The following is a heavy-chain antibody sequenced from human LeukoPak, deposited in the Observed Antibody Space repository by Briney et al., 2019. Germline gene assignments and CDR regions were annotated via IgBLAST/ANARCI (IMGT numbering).Heavy chain of an antibody. CDR3: ASPPRPNYYDSSGLYPFDY. Sequence: ALRLSCAASGFTFSSYSMNWVRQAPGKGLEWVAVISYDGSNKYYADSVKGRFTIPRDNSKNTLYLQMNSLRAEDTAVYYCASPPRPNYYDSSGLYPFDYWGQGTLVTVSS. CDR2: ISYDGSNK. CDR1: GFTFSSYS. D-gene: IGHD3-22*01. J-gene: IGHJ4*02. V-gene: IGHV3-30*03.